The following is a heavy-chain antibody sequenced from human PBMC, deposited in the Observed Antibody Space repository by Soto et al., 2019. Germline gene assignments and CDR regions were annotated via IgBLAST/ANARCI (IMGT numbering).Heavy chain of an antibody. CDR3: AKNGQLPSYYYGMDV. V-gene: IGHV1-18*01. Sequence: QGQLVQSGPEVKKPGASVKVSCKASGYTFTRYGISWVRQAPGQGLEWMGWISGYNGDTNYAQKVQGRVTMTIDTSTSTAYMELRSLTSDDTAIYYCAKNGQLPSYYYGMDVWGQGTTVTVSS. D-gene: IGHD1-1*01. J-gene: IGHJ6*02. CDR2: ISGYNGDT. CDR1: GYTFTRYG.